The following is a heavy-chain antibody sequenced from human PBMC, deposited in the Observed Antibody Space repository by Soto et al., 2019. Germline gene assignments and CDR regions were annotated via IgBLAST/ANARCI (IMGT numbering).Heavy chain of an antibody. CDR1: GFTFSNAW. CDR3: TTPYCTNGVCFVGFDP. V-gene: IGHV3-15*01. CDR2: IKSKTDGGTT. D-gene: IGHD2-8*01. J-gene: IGHJ5*02. Sequence: GGSLRLSCAASGFTFSNAWMSWVRQAPGKGLEWVGRIKSKTDGGTTDCAAPVKGRFTISRDDSKNTLYLQMNSLKTEDTAVYYCTTPYCTNGVCFVGFDPWGQGTLVTVSS.